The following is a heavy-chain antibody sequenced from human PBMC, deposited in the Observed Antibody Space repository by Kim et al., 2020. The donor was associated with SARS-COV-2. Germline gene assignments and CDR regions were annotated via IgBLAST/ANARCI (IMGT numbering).Heavy chain of an antibody. CDR1: GFTFDDYA. J-gene: IGHJ3*02. CDR2: ISWNSGSI. CDR3: AKDSLVTFSGAFDI. V-gene: IGHV3-9*01. Sequence: GGSLRLSCAASGFTFDDYAMHWVRQAPGKGLEWVSGISWNSGSIGYADSVKGRFTISRDNAKNSLYLQMNSLRAEDTALYYCAKDSLVTFSGAFDIWGQGTMVTVSS. D-gene: IGHD3-10*01.